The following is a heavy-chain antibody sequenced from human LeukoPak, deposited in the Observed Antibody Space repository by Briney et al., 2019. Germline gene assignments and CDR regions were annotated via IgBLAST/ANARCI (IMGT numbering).Heavy chain of an antibody. Sequence: ASETLSLTCTVSGGSISSGNYYWGWIRQPPGKGLEWIGNIYYSGSTYYNPSLKSRVTISVDTSKNQFSLKLSSVTAADTAVYYCAKDGGYCSSTSCYWLNVDWFDPWGQGTLVTVSS. V-gene: IGHV4-39*02. D-gene: IGHD2-2*01. J-gene: IGHJ5*02. CDR2: IYYSGST. CDR3: AKDGGYCSSTSCYWLNVDWFDP. CDR1: GGSISSGNYY.